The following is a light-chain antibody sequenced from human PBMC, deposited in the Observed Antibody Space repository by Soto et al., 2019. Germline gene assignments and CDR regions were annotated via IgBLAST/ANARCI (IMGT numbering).Light chain of an antibody. V-gene: IGKV3-15*01. CDR2: GAS. CDR3: QQYRNWPLT. Sequence: EIVMTQSPATLCVSPGERATLSCRASESVSSSLAWYQHKPGQSPRPLTYGASTRATNIAARFSGSGSGTEFTLTISSLQSEDFAVYYCQQYRNWPLTFGGGTKVDIK. J-gene: IGKJ4*01. CDR1: ESVSSS.